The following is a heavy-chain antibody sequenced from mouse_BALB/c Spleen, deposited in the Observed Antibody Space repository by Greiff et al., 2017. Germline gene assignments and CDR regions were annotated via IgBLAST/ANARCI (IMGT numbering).Heavy chain of an antibody. D-gene: IGHD1-2*01. J-gene: IGHJ3*01. CDR2: IWAGGST. CDR1: GFSLTSYG. Sequence: VQGVESGPGLVAPSQSLSITCTVSGFSLTSYGVHWVRQPPGKGLEWLGVIWAGGSTNYNSALMSRLSISKDNSKSQVFLKMNSLQTDDTAMYYCARDHTTATGWFAYWGQGTLVTVSA. CDR3: ARDHTTATGWFAY. V-gene: IGHV2-9*02.